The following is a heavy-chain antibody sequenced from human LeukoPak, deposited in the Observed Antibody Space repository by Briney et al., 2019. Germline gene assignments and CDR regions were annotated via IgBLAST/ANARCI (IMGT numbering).Heavy chain of an antibody. CDR1: GGTFSSYA. J-gene: IGHJ5*02. D-gene: IGHD1-26*01. V-gene: IGHV1-69*13. CDR2: IIPIFGTA. Sequence: SVKVSYKASGGTFSSYAISWVRQAPGQGLEWMGGIIPIFGTANYAQKFQGRVTITADESTSTAYMELSSLRSEDTAVYYCATGLDSYSGLPWGQGTLVTVSS. CDR3: ATGLDSYSGLP.